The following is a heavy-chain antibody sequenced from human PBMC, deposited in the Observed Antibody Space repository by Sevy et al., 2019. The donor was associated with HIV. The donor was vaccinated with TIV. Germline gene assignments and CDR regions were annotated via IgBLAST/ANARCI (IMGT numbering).Heavy chain of an antibody. D-gene: IGHD1-26*01. CDR1: GFTFSSNW. J-gene: IGHJ3*02. V-gene: IGHV3-7*01. CDR3: ARERGISFIVGATTGAFDI. CDR2: IKQDGSEI. Sequence: GGSLRLSCAASGFTFSSNWMSWVRQAPGKGLEWVANIKQDGSEIYYVDSVKGRFTISRDNAKNSLYRQMSSLSAEDTAVYYCARERGISFIVGATTGAFDIWGQGTMVTVSS.